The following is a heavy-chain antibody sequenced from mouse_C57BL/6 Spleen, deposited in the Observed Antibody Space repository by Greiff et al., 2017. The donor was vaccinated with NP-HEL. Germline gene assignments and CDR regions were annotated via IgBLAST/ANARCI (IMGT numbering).Heavy chain of an antibody. Sequence: VQLQQSGPELVKPGASVKISCKASGYTFTDYYMNWVKQSHGKSLEWIGDINPNNGGTSYNQKFKGKATLTVDKSSSTAYMELRSLTSEDSAVYYCARRGFYYGYDEDAMDYWGQGTSVTVSS. J-gene: IGHJ4*01. CDR1: GYTFTDYY. CDR2: INPNNGGT. D-gene: IGHD2-2*01. V-gene: IGHV1-26*01. CDR3: ARRGFYYGYDEDAMDY.